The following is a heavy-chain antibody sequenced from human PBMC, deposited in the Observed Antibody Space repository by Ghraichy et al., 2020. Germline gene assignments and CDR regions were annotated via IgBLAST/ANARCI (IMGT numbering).Heavy chain of an antibody. V-gene: IGHV3-21*01. CDR3: ARGGRYSHFFDS. J-gene: IGHJ4*02. D-gene: IGHD2-15*01. CDR2: ISSASDYI. CDR1: GFTFSSYS. Sequence: GGSLRLSCAASGFTFSSYSMNWVRQAPGKGLEWVSSISSASDYIFYADSMKGRFTISRDNAKNSLYLQMNSLRAEDTAVYYCARGGRYSHFFDSWGQGTLVTASA.